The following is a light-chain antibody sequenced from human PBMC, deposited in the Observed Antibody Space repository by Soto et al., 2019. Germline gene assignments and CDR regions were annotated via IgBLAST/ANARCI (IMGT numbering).Light chain of an antibody. CDR3: QSHDTSLSGYV. V-gene: IGLV1-40*01. J-gene: IGLJ1*01. CDR2: GNT. CDR1: SSNIGAGYD. Sequence: QSVLTQPPSVSGAPGQRVTISCTGSSSNIGAGYDVHWYQQLPGTAPKLLIYGNTNRPSGVPDRFSGSKSGTSASLAITGLLAEDEADYYCQSHDTSLSGYVFGTGTKLTVL.